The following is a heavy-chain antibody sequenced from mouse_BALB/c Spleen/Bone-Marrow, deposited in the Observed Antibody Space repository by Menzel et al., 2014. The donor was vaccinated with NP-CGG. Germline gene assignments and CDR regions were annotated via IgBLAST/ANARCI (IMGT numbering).Heavy chain of an antibody. CDR3: EKHPLRGVYGMDY. V-gene: IGHV5-6*02. J-gene: IGHJ4*01. CDR1: GFTFSSYG. D-gene: IGHD2-12*01. CDR2: ISSGGSYT. Sequence: EVMLVESGGDLVKPGGSLKLSCAASGFTFSSYGMSWVRQTPDKRLEWVATISSGGSYTYYPDSVKGRFTISRDNAKNTLYLKWSSKNSGDTAMYYCEKHPLRGVYGMDYWGQETSPPSSS.